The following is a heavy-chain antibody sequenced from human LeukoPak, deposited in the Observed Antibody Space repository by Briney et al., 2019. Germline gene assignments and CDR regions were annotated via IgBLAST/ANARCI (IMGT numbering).Heavy chain of an antibody. D-gene: IGHD3-22*01. Sequence: GGSLRLSCAASGFTFSRYAMSWVRQAPGKGLEWVSSISIDGAGTYYADSVKGRVTISRGNSKNTLYLQMNSLRAEDTAVYFCATRYDSSGYFVYWGLGTLVTVSS. J-gene: IGHJ4*02. CDR3: ATRYDSSGYFVY. V-gene: IGHV3-23*01. CDR2: ISIDGAGT. CDR1: GFTFSRYA.